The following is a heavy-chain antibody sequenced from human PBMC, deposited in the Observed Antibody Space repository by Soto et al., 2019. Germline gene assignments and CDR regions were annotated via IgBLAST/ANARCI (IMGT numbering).Heavy chain of an antibody. CDR1: GYIFTNYY. V-gene: IGHV1-46*01. CDR2: INPLPTSGST. Sequence: QVQLVQSGAEVKKPGASVKVSCKASGYIFTNYYIHWVRQAPGQGLEWMAIINPLPTSGSTNYAQKVRGRVTGTRDTSTSTVYLELSSLRSDDTAVYYCARDLAAAAYWGQGTLVTVSS. CDR3: ARDLAAAAY. J-gene: IGHJ4*02. D-gene: IGHD6-13*01.